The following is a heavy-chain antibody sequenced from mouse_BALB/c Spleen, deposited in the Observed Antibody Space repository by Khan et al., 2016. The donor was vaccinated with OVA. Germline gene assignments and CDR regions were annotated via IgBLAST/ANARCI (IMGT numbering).Heavy chain of an antibody. CDR1: GFSLSGYN. CDR2: IWGGGST. Sequence: VQLVESGPGLVAPSQSLSITCTVSGFSLSGYNIHWVRQPPGKGLEWLGMIWGGGSTDYNSDLKSRLSISKDNSKGQVFLKMHSLQTDDTAMYYCARAYYRYDGYYAMDYWGQGTSVTVSS. J-gene: IGHJ4*01. D-gene: IGHD2-14*01. CDR3: ARAYYRYDGYYAMDY. V-gene: IGHV2-6-4*01.